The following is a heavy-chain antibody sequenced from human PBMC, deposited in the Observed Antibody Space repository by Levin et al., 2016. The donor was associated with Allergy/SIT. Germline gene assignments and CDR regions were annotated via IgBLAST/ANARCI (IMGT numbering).Heavy chain of an antibody. Sequence: WIRQPPGKGLEWIGYIYYSGSTNYNPSLKSRVTISVDTSKNQFSLKLSSVTAADTAVYYCARERVTDLGGSKWGMDVWGQGTTVTVSS. J-gene: IGHJ6*02. D-gene: IGHD2-21*02. V-gene: IGHV4-59*01. CDR3: ARERVTDLGGSKWGMDV. CDR2: IYYSGST.